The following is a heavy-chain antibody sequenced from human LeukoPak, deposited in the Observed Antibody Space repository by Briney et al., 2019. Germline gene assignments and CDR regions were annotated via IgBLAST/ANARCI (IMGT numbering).Heavy chain of an antibody. CDR3: ARGYCSGGSCYSGTLYYMDV. D-gene: IGHD2-15*01. Sequence: PGGSLRLSCATSGFTFSEYSMNWVRQAPGRGLEWVSSINSRSIYIHYAESVKGRFTISRDNAENSLFLQMSSLRPEDTAVYYCARGYCSGGSCYSGTLYYMDVWGKGTTVTVSS. CDR2: INSRSIYI. CDR1: GFTFSEYS. J-gene: IGHJ6*03. V-gene: IGHV3-21*01.